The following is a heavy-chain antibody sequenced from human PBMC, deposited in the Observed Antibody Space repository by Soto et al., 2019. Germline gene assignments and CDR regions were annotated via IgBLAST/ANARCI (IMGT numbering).Heavy chain of an antibody. J-gene: IGHJ3*01. Sequence: EDQLVESGGGLVQPGGSLRLSCAASGFTFRNHWMHWVRQAPGQGPEGVSRIKTDGSYTDYADSVKGRFTISRDNDGNTLYLKMKSLTVEDTAMYYCARPRSKSSSGFDLWGQGTMVTVSS. D-gene: IGHD6-6*01. CDR1: GFTFRNHW. CDR2: IKTDGSYT. CDR3: ARPRSKSSSGFDL. V-gene: IGHV3-74*01.